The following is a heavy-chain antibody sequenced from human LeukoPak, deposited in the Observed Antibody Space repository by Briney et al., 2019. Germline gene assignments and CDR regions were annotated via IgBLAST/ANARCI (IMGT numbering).Heavy chain of an antibody. Sequence: ASVKVSCETSGYSFNDYYLHWVRQAPGQGLEWMGWINPNSGRTNYAPKFQGRVTLTTDTSITTAYMELTSLIPGDTALYYCARDSSDILTGYYHFWGQGTLVTVSS. CDR1: GYSFNDYY. D-gene: IGHD3-9*01. V-gene: IGHV1-2*02. CDR2: INPNSGRT. CDR3: ARDSSDILTGYYHF. J-gene: IGHJ4*02.